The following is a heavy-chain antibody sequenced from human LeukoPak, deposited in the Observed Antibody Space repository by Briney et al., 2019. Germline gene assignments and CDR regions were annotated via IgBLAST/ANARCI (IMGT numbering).Heavy chain of an antibody. CDR3: ARDLESSGYYWFDP. D-gene: IGHD3-22*01. V-gene: IGHV3-30*03. J-gene: IGHJ5*02. Sequence: GGSLRLSCAASGFTFSSYGMHWVRQAPGKGLEWVAVISYDGSNKYYADSVKGRFTISRDNAKNSLYLQMNSLRAEDTALYHCARDLESSGYYWFDPWGQGTLVTVSS. CDR1: GFTFSSYG. CDR2: ISYDGSNK.